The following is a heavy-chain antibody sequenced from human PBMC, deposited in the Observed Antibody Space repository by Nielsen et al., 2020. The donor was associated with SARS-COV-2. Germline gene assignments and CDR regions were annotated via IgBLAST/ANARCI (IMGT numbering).Heavy chain of an antibody. CDR2: IYTSGST. CDR3: ARHPSPQFLATPVYYYGMDV. D-gene: IGHD1-26*01. Sequence: WIRQPPGKGLEWIGRIYTSGSTNYNPSLKSRVTISVDTSKNQFSLKLSSVTAADTAVYYCARHPSPQFLATPVYYYGMDVWGQGTTVTVSS. J-gene: IGHJ6*02. V-gene: IGHV4-61*07.